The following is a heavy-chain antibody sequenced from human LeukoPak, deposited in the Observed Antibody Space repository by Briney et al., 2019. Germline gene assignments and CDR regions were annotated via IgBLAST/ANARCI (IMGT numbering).Heavy chain of an antibody. CDR1: GFTFSSYS. Sequence: GSLRLSCAASGFTFSSYSMNWVRQAPGKGLEWVSSISSSSSYIYYADSVKGRFTISRDNAKNSLYLQMNSLRAGDTAVYYCAREDSSGWRGFDYWGQGTLVTVSS. J-gene: IGHJ4*02. D-gene: IGHD6-19*01. CDR2: ISSSSSYI. V-gene: IGHV3-21*01. CDR3: AREDSSGWRGFDY.